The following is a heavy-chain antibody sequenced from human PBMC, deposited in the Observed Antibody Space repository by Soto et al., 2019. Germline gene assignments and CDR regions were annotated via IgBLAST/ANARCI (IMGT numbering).Heavy chain of an antibody. V-gene: IGHV4-34*01. Sequence: XTLALTCAIYGGSFSDHESTWIRQSPGKGLEWIGEIHQSGGTNYNPSLKGRATISLDTAMNLFSLKLPSVTSAHTAVYYCARGRPFYYYGLALWGQGTTGPVS. J-gene: IGHJ6*02. CDR3: ARGRPFYYYGLAL. CDR1: GGSFSDHE. CDR2: IHQSGGT.